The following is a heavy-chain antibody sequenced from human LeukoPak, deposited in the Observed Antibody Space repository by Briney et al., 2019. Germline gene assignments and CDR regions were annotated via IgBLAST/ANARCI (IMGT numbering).Heavy chain of an antibody. CDR3: ARSRGELLLDY. J-gene: IGHJ4*02. Sequence: GGSLRLSCAASGFTFSSYSMNWVRQAPGKGLEWVSSISSSSSYIYYADSVKGRSTISRDNAKNSLYLQMNSLRAEDTAVYYCARSRGELLLDYWGQGTLVTVSS. CDR2: ISSSSSYI. CDR1: GFTFSSYS. V-gene: IGHV3-21*01. D-gene: IGHD1-26*01.